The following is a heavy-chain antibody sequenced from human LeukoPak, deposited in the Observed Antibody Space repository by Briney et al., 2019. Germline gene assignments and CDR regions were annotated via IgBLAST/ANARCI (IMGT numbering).Heavy chain of an antibody. CDR3: VKPYYYSSGSLN. CDR1: GFTFTSYW. Sequence: PGGSLRLSCTASGFTFTSYWMTWVRQAPGKGLEWVANIKQDGSEKYYVDSVKGRFTISRDNAKNSLYLQMNSLRAEDTAMYYCVKPYYYSSGSLNWGQGTLVTVSS. D-gene: IGHD3-10*01. J-gene: IGHJ4*02. V-gene: IGHV3-7*01. CDR2: IKQDGSEK.